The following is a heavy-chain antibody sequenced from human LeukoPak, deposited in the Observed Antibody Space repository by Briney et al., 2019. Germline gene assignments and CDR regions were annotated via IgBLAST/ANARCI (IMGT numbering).Heavy chain of an antibody. CDR3: ARTTEGGYSYGYFYYYYMDV. Sequence: PSETLSLICTVSGGSISSYYWSWIRQPPGKGLEWIGYIYYSGSTNYKSSLKSRVTISVDASKNQFSLELSSVTAADTAVYYCARTTEGGYSYGYFYYYYMDVWGKGTTVTISS. V-gene: IGHV4-59*01. CDR1: GGSISSYY. CDR2: IYYSGST. J-gene: IGHJ6*03. D-gene: IGHD5-18*01.